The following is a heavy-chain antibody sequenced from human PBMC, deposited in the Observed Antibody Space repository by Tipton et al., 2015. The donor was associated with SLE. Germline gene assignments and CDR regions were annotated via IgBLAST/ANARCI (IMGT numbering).Heavy chain of an antibody. Sequence: TLSLTCTVAGDSISGFYWNWIRQPPGRGLEWIGYISTSGSTFYNPSLKSRVAISIDTSKKQFSLNLSSVTAADTAVYYCARTNGGGATFFDYWGQGTLVTVSS. CDR1: GDSISGFY. D-gene: IGHD7-27*01. V-gene: IGHV4-4*08. J-gene: IGHJ4*02. CDR3: ARTNGGGATFFDY. CDR2: ISTSGST.